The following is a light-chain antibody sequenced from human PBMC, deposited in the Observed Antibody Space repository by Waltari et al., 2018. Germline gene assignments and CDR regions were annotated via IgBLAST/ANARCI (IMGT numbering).Light chain of an antibody. V-gene: IGKV3-20*01. CDR1: QSVSSNF. CDR3: QQYGSSPQA. Sequence: EIVLTQSPGTLSLSPGETAALSCRASQSVSSNFLAWYQQKPGQAPRLLIFGASNRATGIPDRFSGGGSGTDFTLTVSRLEPEDFAVYYCQQYGSSPQAFGQGTKVEI. J-gene: IGKJ1*01. CDR2: GAS.